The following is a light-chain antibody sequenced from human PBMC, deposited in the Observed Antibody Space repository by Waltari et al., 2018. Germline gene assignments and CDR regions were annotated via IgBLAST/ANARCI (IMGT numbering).Light chain of an antibody. CDR3: QQYVSLPAT. CDR1: QSISRP. CDR2: DAS. Sequence: EIMLTQSPGTLSLSPGDRATLSCRASQSISRPLAWYQQKPGQAPRLLIYDASTRDTGIPDRFSGSGSGTDFSLTISRLEPEDSAVYYCQQYVSLPATFGQGTKVEIK. V-gene: IGKV3-20*01. J-gene: IGKJ1*01.